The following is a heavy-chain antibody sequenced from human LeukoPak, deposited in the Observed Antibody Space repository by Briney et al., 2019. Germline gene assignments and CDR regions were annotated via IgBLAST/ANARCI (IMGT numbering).Heavy chain of an antibody. CDR2: IYHSGST. J-gene: IGHJ5*02. CDR3: ARGGRSHRSNWFDP. Sequence: PSETLSLTCTVSGGSISSGGYYWSWIRQPPGKGLEWIGYIYHSGSTYYNPSLKSRVTISVDKSKNQFSLKLSSVTAADTAVYYCARGGRSHRSNWFDPWGQGTLVTVSS. CDR1: GGSISSGGYY. V-gene: IGHV4-30-2*01. D-gene: IGHD2-15*01.